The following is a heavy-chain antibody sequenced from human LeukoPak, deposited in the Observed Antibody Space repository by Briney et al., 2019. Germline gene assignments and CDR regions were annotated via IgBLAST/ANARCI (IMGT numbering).Heavy chain of an antibody. V-gene: IGHV4-59*01. J-gene: IGHJ4*02. CDR3: ASGRPLGFDY. CDR2: IYYSGTT. CDR1: GDSISSYY. D-gene: IGHD1-26*01. Sequence: PSETLSLTCTVSGDSISSYYWTWIRQPPGKGLEWIGYIYYSGTTNYNPSLKSQVTISVDTSKNQFSLNLSSVTAADTAVYYCASGRPLGFDYWGQGTLVTVSS.